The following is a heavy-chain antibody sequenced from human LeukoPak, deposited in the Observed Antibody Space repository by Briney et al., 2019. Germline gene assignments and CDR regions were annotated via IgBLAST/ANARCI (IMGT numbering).Heavy chain of an antibody. J-gene: IGHJ4*02. CDR2: IYYSGST. D-gene: IGHD2-15*01. CDR3: ARESAGGPIDY. Sequence: SETLSLTCTVSGGCISSYYWSWIRQPPGKGLEWIGYIYYSGSTNYNPSLKSRVTISVDTSKNQFSLKLSSVTAADTAVYYCARESAGGPIDYWGQGTLVTVSS. CDR1: GGCISSYY. V-gene: IGHV4-59*01.